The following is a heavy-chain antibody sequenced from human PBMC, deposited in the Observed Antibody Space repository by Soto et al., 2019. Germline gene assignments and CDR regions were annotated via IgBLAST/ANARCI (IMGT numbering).Heavy chain of an antibody. D-gene: IGHD3-3*01. CDR2: IYSGGST. V-gene: IGHV3-66*01. Sequence: EVQLVESGGGLVQPGGSLRLSCAASGFTVSSNYMSWVRQAPGKGLEWVSVIYSGGSTYYADSVKGRFTISRDNSKNPLYLQMNSLRAEDTAVYYCARADDFWSGYFRYWGQGTLVTVSS. CDR1: GFTVSSNY. J-gene: IGHJ4*02. CDR3: ARADDFWSGYFRY.